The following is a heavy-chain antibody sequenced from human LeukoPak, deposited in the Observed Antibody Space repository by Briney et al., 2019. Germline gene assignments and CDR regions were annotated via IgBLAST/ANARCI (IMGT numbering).Heavy chain of an antibody. V-gene: IGHV4-4*09. D-gene: IGHD2-21*01. CDR2: INIKGET. J-gene: IGHJ4*02. Sequence: SETLSLTCTVSGVSMSAYQWSWVRQSPEKGLEWIGCINIKGETSYNPSLKSRVTTSVDTSKSQFSLRLTSVTAADTAVYYCATSNDAKIAPFDHWGQGAPVTVSS. CDR1: GVSMSAYQ. CDR3: ATSNDAKIAPFDH.